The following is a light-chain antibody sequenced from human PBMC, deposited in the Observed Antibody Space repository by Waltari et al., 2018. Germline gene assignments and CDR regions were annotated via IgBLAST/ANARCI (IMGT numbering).Light chain of an antibody. CDR2: GAS. CDR3: QQYGSSALYT. CDR1: QSISSTY. Sequence: IVLTQSPGTLSLSPGERATLPCRASQSISSTYLAWYQQKPGQAPRLLIYGASSRATGIPDRFSGGGSGTDFTLTISRLEPEDFAVYYCQQYGSSALYTFGPGTKVDIK. V-gene: IGKV3-20*01. J-gene: IGKJ3*01.